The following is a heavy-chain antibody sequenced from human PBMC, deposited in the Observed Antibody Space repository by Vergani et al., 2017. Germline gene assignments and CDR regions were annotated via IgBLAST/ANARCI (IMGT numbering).Heavy chain of an antibody. V-gene: IGHV3-48*03. D-gene: IGHD2/OR15-2a*01. Sequence: EVQLVESGGGLVQPGGSLRLSCAASGFTFSSYEMNWVRQAPGKGLEWVSYISSSGSTIYYADSVKGRFTISRDNAKNSLYLQMNSLRAEDTAVYYCARSNISDYLDYWGQGTLVTVSS. CDR2: ISSSGSTI. CDR3: ARSNISDYLDY. J-gene: IGHJ4*02. CDR1: GFTFSSYE.